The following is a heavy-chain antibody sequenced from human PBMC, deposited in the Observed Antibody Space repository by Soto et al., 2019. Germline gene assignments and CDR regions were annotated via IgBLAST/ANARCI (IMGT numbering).Heavy chain of an antibody. CDR3: AKCSPRYSSGLKAYYFDY. CDR1: GFTFSTHW. Sequence: EVQLVESGGGLVQPGGSLRLSCAASGFTFSTHWMHWVRQAPGKGLVWVSRINGDGSQTTYADSVKGRLTISRDNAKKTLYLQMNNLRVEDTAVYYCAKCSPRYSSGLKAYYFDYWGQGTLVTVSS. J-gene: IGHJ4*02. D-gene: IGHD6-19*01. V-gene: IGHV3-74*01. CDR2: INGDGSQT.